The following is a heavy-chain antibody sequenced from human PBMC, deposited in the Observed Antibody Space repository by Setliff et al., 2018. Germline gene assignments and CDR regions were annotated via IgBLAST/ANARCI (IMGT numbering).Heavy chain of an antibody. D-gene: IGHD6-13*01. CDR2: INHSGST. Sequence: PSETLSLTCAVYGGSFSGYYWSWIRQPPGKGLEWIGEINHSGSTNDNPSLKSRVTMSVDTSKNQFSLKLSSETAADTAVYYCARFEAAGNWYYYYMDVWGKGTTVTVSS. V-gene: IGHV4-34*01. CDR3: ARFEAAGNWYYYYMDV. J-gene: IGHJ6*03. CDR1: GGSFSGYY.